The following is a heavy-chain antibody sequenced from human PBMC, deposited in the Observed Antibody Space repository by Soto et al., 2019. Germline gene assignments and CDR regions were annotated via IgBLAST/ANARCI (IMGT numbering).Heavy chain of an antibody. CDR1: GFTFDDYA. CDR3: AKGSIAAARIFDY. J-gene: IGHJ4*02. Sequence: DVQLVESGGGLVQPGRSLRLSCAASGFTFDDYAMYWVRQAPGKGLEWVSGISWNSGNIAYADSVKGRFTISRDNAKNSLYLQMNSLKPEDTALYYCAKGSIAAARIFDYWGQGTLLTVSS. D-gene: IGHD6-13*01. V-gene: IGHV3-9*01. CDR2: ISWNSGNI.